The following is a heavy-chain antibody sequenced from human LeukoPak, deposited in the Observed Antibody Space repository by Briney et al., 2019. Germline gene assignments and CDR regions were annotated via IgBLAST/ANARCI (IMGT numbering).Heavy chain of an antibody. J-gene: IGHJ6*02. Sequence: GGSLRLSCAAPGFTVSSNYMSWVRQAPGKGLEWVSVIYSGGSTYYADSVKGRFTISRDNSKNTLYLQMNSLRAEDTAVYYCARDLFPIAAAGIRHYGMDVWGQGTTVTVSS. V-gene: IGHV3-66*01. CDR3: ARDLFPIAAAGIRHYGMDV. D-gene: IGHD6-13*01. CDR2: IYSGGST. CDR1: GFTVSSNY.